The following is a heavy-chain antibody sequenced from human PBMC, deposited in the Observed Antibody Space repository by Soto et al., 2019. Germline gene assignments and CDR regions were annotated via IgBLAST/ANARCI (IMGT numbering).Heavy chain of an antibody. V-gene: IGHV1-69*02. CDR1: GGTFSSYT. CDR2: IIPILGIA. Sequence: QGQLVQSGAEVKKPGSSVKVSCKASGGTFSSYTSSWVRQAPGQGREWMGRIIPILGIANYAQKFQGRVTITADESTRTDYMELSSLRSEDTAVYYCARGSCSGGSCYYYYMDVWGKWTPVTVSS. CDR3: ARGSCSGGSCYYYYMDV. J-gene: IGHJ6*03. D-gene: IGHD2-15*01.